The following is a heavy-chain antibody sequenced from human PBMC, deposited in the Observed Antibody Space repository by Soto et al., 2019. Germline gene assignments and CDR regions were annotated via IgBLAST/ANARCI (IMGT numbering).Heavy chain of an antibody. CDR1: GYTFTHYY. D-gene: IGHD3-3*02. CDR3: ARDLAEGDH. J-gene: IGHJ4*02. V-gene: IGHV1-46*01. Sequence: QVQLVQSGAEVKKPGASVKVSCRTSGYTFTHYYIHWVRQAPGQGLELRGIINPARGSTNYAHEFQGRVTLTMDTSTTTVYMELSGLRAEVTAIFYCARDLAEGDHWGQGTLVTVSS. CDR2: INPARGST.